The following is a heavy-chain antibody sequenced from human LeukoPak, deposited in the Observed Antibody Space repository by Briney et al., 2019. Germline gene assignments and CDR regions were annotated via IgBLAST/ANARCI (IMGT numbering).Heavy chain of an antibody. Sequence: GGSLRLSCAASGFTFSSYWMHWVRQAPGKGLVWVSRISPDGSTTGHADSVKGRFTTSRDNAKNTLFLQMNSLRAEDTAVYYCARDRYSYGYEVGYWGQGTLVTVSS. J-gene: IGHJ4*02. CDR1: GFTFSSYW. CDR3: ARDRYSYGYEVGY. D-gene: IGHD5-18*01. V-gene: IGHV3-74*01. CDR2: ISPDGSTT.